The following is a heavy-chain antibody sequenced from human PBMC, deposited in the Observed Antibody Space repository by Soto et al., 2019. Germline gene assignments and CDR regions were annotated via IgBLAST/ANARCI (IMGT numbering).Heavy chain of an antibody. D-gene: IGHD2-15*01. CDR2: ISGSGGST. V-gene: IGHV3-23*01. CDR1: GFTFSSYA. Sequence: GGSLRLSCAASGFTFSSYAMSWVRQAPGKGLEWVSAISGSGGSTYYADSVKGRFTISRDNSKNTLYLQMNSLRAEDTAVYYCAKGEYCSGGSCYSSLVHAFDIWGQGTMVTVSS. CDR3: AKGEYCSGGSCYSSLVHAFDI. J-gene: IGHJ3*02.